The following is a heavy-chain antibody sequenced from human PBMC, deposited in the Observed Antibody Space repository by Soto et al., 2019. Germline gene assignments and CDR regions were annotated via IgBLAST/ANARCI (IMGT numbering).Heavy chain of an antibody. CDR1: GFTFSSYV. J-gene: IGHJ4*02. V-gene: IGHV3-30*18. Sequence: GGSLRLSCAASGFTFSSYVMHWVRQAPGKGLEWVAVISYDGSNKYYADSVKGRFTISRDNSKNTLYLQMNSLRAEDTAVYYCAKDNGPSMTFDYWGQGTLVTVSS. D-gene: IGHD2-8*01. CDR2: ISYDGSNK. CDR3: AKDNGPSMTFDY.